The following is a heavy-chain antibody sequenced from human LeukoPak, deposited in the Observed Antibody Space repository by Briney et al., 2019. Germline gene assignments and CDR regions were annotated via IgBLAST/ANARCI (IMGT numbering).Heavy chain of an antibody. CDR1: GYTFTGYY. D-gene: IGHD1-26*01. CDR3: AITPGLGATNSDY. CDR2: INPNSGGT. J-gene: IGHJ4*02. V-gene: IGHV1-2*06. Sequence: ASVKVSCKASGYTFTGYYMHWVRQAPGQGLEWMGRINPNSGGTNYAQKFQGRVTMTEDTSTDTAYMELSSLRSEDTAVYYCAITPGLGATNSDYWGQGTLVTVSS.